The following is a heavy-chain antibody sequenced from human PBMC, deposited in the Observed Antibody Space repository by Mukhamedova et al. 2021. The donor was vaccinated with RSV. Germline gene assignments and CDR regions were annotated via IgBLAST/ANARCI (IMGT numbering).Heavy chain of an antibody. CDR2: ISGSGGTT. D-gene: IGHD5-18*01. J-gene: IGHJ3*02. V-gene: IGHV3-23*01. CDR3: ASHGKRAMAGNRDAFDI. Sequence: VSAISGSGGTTYYADSVKGRFTISRDISKNTLSLQMNSLRAEDTAVYYCASHGKRAMAGNRDAFDIWGQGTMVTVSS.